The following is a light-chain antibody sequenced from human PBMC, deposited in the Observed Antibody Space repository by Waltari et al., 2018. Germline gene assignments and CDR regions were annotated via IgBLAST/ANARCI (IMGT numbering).Light chain of an antibody. CDR3: LQHNSYPHS. V-gene: IGKV1-17*01. Sequence: DIQMTQSPSSLSASVGDTVTITCRASQGISRYLNWFQQKPGKATKLLIYAATTLQSGVPSRFSGSGSGTEFTLTISSLQPEDFAAYYCLQHNSYPHSFGQGTKVEIK. J-gene: IGKJ2*03. CDR1: QGISRY. CDR2: AAT.